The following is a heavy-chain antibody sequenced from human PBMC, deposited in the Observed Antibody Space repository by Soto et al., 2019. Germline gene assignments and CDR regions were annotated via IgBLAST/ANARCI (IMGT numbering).Heavy chain of an antibody. V-gene: IGHV3-23*01. D-gene: IGHD2-8*02. Sequence: EVRLLESGGGLIQPGGSLRLSCAASGFTFSTYGMNWVRQAPGKGLQWVSSITDSGGNTYYADSVTGRFTISRDNFKNKLYLEMSSLSAHYTARYYCATVPRWGNTPEGFGWGQGTVVTVSS. CDR1: GFTFSTYG. CDR3: ATVPRWGNTPEGFG. J-gene: IGHJ4*02. CDR2: ITDSGGNT.